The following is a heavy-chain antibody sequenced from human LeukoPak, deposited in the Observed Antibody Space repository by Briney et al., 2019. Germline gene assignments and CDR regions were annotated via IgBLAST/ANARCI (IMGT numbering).Heavy chain of an antibody. CDR3: ASLIHDYDDTMRDY. D-gene: IGHD4-17*01. CDR2: INDSGGT. V-gene: IGHV4-34*01. J-gene: IGHJ4*02. CDR1: GGTFSRYY. Sequence: SETLSFTCAVYGGTFSRYYWSWIRQPPGKGLEWIGEINDSGGTYYNPSLKSRVTISVDTSNNQFSLKLSSVTAADTAVYYCASLIHDYDDTMRDYWGQGTLVTVSS.